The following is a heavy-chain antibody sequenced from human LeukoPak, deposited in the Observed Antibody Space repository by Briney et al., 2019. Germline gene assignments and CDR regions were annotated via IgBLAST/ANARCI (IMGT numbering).Heavy chain of an antibody. J-gene: IGHJ6*03. V-gene: IGHV4-61*02. CDR3: AREGDSTSSFYYSYYIGV. CDR2: IFASGTV. Sequence: SQTLSPTCTVSGDSMTSDNYYWSWIRQPAGKGLEWIGRIFASGTVSYNPSLKNRVTISVDTSKNQSSLSLNSVTAADTATYYCAREGDSTSSFYYSYYIGVWGKGTTVAVSS. CDR1: GDSMTSDNYY. D-gene: IGHD6-6*01.